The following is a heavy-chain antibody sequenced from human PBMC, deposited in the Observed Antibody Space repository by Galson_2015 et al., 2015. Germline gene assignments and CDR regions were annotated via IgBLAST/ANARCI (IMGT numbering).Heavy chain of an antibody. D-gene: IGHD6-13*01. CDR2: INWNGGST. J-gene: IGHJ4*02. CDR1: GFTFDDYG. Sequence: SMRLSCAASGFTFDDYGMSWVRQGPGKGLEWVSGINWNGGSTGYADSVKGRFTISRDNAKNSLYLQISSLKAEDTAVYYCAIDLGYSSSWSIFDYWGQGTLVTVSS. V-gene: IGHV3-20*04. CDR3: AIDLGYSSSWSIFDY.